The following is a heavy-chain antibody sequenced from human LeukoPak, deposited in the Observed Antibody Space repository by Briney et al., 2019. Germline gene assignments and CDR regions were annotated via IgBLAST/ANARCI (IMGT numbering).Heavy chain of an antibody. J-gene: IGHJ4*02. Sequence: SETLSLTCAVSGGSISTYYWSWIRQPPGKGLEWIGYIHYSGSSNYNPSLKSRVTISLDTSKNQFSLKLSSMTAADTAVYYCARGAAATYWGQGTLVTVSS. CDR2: IHYSGSS. V-gene: IGHV4-59*01. CDR3: ARGAAATY. CDR1: GGSISTYY. D-gene: IGHD6-13*01.